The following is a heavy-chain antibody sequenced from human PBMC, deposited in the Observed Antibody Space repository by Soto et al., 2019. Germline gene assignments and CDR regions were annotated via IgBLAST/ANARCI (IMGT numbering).Heavy chain of an antibody. D-gene: IGHD3-22*01. V-gene: IGHV1-18*01. J-gene: IGHJ4*02. CDR1: GYTFTSYG. CDR3: VIVRALEVEFDF. Sequence: QVQLVQSGAEVKKPGASVKVSCKSSGYTFTSYGISWVRQAPGQGLEWMGWISAYNGNTNYAQKLQVRVTMTTDTSTSTAYMELRSLRSDDTAVYYCVIVRALEVEFDFWGQGTLVTVTS. CDR2: ISAYNGNT.